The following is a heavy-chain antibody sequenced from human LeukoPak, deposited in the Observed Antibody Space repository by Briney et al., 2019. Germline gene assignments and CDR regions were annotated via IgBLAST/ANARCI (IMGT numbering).Heavy chain of an antibody. CDR2: ISYDGSNK. CDR3: AKVLGEWLRLGAFDI. J-gene: IGHJ3*02. D-gene: IGHD5-12*01. Sequence: PGGSLRLSCAASGFTFSSYGMHWVRQAPGKGLEWVAVISYDGSNKYYADSVEGRFTISRDNSKNTLYLQMNSLRAEDTAVYYCAKVLGEWLRLGAFDIWGQGTMVTVSS. CDR1: GFTFSSYG. V-gene: IGHV3-30*18.